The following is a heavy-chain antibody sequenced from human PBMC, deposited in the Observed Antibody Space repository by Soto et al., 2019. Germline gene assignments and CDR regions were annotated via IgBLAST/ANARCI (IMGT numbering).Heavy chain of an antibody. J-gene: IGHJ4*02. V-gene: IGHV3-15*01. D-gene: IGHD6-13*01. Sequence: GGSLRLSCAASGFTFSNAWMSWVRQAPGKGLEWVGRIKSKTDGGTTDYAAPVKGRFTISRDDSKNTLYLQMNSLKTEDTAVYYCTAIAAAGNLLDYWGQGTLVTVSS. CDR3: TAIAAAGNLLDY. CDR1: GFTFSNAW. CDR2: IKSKTDGGTT.